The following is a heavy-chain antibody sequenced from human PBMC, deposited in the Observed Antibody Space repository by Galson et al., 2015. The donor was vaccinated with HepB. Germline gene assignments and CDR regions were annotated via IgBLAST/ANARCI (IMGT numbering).Heavy chain of an antibody. J-gene: IGHJ6*02. CDR3: ARDQYDTGRFYRDSVGGPPADRGYYYYGLDV. CDR2: IYSGGRT. CDR1: GFTVSSNY. D-gene: IGHD3-22*01. V-gene: IGHV3-53*04. Sequence: SLRLSCAASGFTVSSNYMSWVRQAPGKGLEGVSVIYSGGRTYYADSVKGRFTLSRHNFKNTLYLQMNSLRLEDTAVYYCARDQYDTGRFYRDSVGGPPADRGYYYYGLDVWGQGTTVTVSS.